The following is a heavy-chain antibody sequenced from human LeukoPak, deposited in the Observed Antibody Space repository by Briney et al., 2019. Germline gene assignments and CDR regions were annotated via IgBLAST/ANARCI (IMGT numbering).Heavy chain of an antibody. CDR1: GFTFSSYE. J-gene: IGHJ4*02. CDR2: ISSSGSTI. D-gene: IGHD4-17*01. Sequence: GGALRLSCAASGFTFSSYEMNWVRQAPGKGLEWVSKISSSGSTIYYADSVKGRFTISRDNAKNSLNLQMNSLRAEDKDVYYCARDWTRAGTVTIDYWGQGTLVTVSS. V-gene: IGHV3-48*03. CDR3: ARDWTRAGTVTIDY.